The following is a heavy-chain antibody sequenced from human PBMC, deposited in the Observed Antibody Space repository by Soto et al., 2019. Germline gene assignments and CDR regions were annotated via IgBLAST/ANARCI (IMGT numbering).Heavy chain of an antibody. CDR3: PRYSGTYYVY. J-gene: IGHJ4*02. V-gene: IGHV4-59*01. D-gene: IGHD1-26*01. CDR2: ISYSGST. Sequence: SETLSLTCTVSGGSISSYYWSWIRQPPGKGLEWIGYISYSGSTNYNPSLKSRVTISVDTSKNQFSLNLSSVTAADTAVYYCPRYSGTYYVYWGQGTPVTVS. CDR1: GGSISSYY.